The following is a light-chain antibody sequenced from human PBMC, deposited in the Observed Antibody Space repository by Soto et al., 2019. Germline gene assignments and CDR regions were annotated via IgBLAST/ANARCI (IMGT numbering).Light chain of an antibody. J-gene: IGKJ1*01. V-gene: IGKV4-1*01. CDR3: TQYYSTFPT. CDR1: QSVLYRSNNQNY. CDR2: GAS. Sequence: DIVMTQSPDSLAVSLGERAIINCRSSQSVLYRSNNQNYLAWYQQKPGQPPKLLIYGASTRESGVPDRFSGSVSGTDFTLTISSLQAEDVAAYYCTQYYSTFPTFGQGTTVEIK.